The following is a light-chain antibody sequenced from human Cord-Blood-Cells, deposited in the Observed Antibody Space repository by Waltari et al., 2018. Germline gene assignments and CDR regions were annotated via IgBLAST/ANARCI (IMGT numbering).Light chain of an antibody. CDR1: QDISNY. CDR3: QQYDNLPLLT. V-gene: IGKV1-33*01. Sequence: DIQMTQSPSSLSASVGDRVTITCQASQDISNYLNWYQQKPGKAPKLLIYDASNLETGVPPRFSGSGSGTDFTFTISSLRPEYIATYYCQQYDNLPLLTFGGGTKVEIK. CDR2: DAS. J-gene: IGKJ4*02.